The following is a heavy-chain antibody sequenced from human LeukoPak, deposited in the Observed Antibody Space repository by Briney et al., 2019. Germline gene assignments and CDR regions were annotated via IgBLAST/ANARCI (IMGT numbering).Heavy chain of an antibody. CDR1: GFTFSSYA. CDR3: AKSTSSWERVDY. D-gene: IGHD6-13*01. V-gene: IGHV3-23*01. J-gene: IGHJ4*02. CDR2: INGNSGRT. Sequence: GGSLRLSCAASGFTFSSYAMSWVRQAPGKGLEWVSSINGNSGRTYYADSVKGRFSISRDNSNNTLYLQMNSLRAEDAAVYYCAKSTSSWERVDYWGQGTLVTVSS.